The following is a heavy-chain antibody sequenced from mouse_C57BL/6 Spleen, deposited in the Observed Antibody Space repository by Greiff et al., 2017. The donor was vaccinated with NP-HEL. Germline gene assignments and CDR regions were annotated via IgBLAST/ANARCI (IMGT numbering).Heavy chain of an antibody. J-gene: IGHJ4*01. Sequence: VQLQQSGAELVRPGTSVKVSCKASGYAFTNYLIEWVKQRPGQGLEWIGVINPGSGGTNYNEKFKGKATLTADKSSSTAYMQLSSLTSEDSAVYVCARRGITTVVAPLGYAMDYWGQGTSVTVAS. CDR2: INPGSGGT. CDR3: ARRGITTVVAPLGYAMDY. V-gene: IGHV1-54*01. D-gene: IGHD1-1*01. CDR1: GYAFTNYL.